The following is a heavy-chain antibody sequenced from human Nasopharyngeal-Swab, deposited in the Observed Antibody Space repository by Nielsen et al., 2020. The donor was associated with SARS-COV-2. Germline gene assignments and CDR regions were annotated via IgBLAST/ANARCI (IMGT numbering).Heavy chain of an antibody. CDR1: GGSFSGYY. D-gene: IGHD3-10*01. V-gene: IGHV4-34*01. J-gene: IGHJ2*01. CDR2: INHSGST. Sequence: CAVYGGSFSGYYWSWIRQPPGKGLEWIGEINHSGSTNYNPSLKSRVTISVDTSKNQFSLKLSSVTAADTAVYYCARVPGFWYFDLWGRGTLVTVSS. CDR3: ARVPGFWYFDL.